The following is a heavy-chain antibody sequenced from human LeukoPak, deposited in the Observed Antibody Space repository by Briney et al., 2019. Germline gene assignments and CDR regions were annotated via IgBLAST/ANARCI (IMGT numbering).Heavy chain of an antibody. V-gene: IGHV1-18*01. CDR2: ISAYNGNT. CDR3: AGTGHYDFWSGFSTNWFDP. CDR1: GYTFTSYG. Sequence: WASVKVSCKASGYTFTSYGISWVRQAPGQGLEWMGWISAYNGNTNYAQKLQGRVTMTTDTSTSTAYMELRSLRSDDTAVYYCAGTGHYDFWSGFSTNWFDPWGQGTLDTVSS. J-gene: IGHJ5*02. D-gene: IGHD3-3*01.